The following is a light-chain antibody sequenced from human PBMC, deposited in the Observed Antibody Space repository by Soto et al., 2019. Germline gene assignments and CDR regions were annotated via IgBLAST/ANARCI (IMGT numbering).Light chain of an antibody. CDR1: ESINNN. V-gene: IGKV3-15*01. Sequence: IVMTQSPATLSVSPGESATLSCRASESINNNLAWYQRRPGQAPRLLIYGASIRATGIPARFSGSGSGTEFNLTISSPQSEDFAVYYCQQYNNWPPWTFGQGTKVEIK. J-gene: IGKJ1*01. CDR2: GAS. CDR3: QQYNNWPPWT.